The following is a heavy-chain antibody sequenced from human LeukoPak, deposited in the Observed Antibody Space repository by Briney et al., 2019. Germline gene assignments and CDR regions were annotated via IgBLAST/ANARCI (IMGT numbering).Heavy chain of an antibody. CDR3: ARDGIFTYYYDSIQSSPDY. J-gene: IGHJ4*02. CDR1: GFTLSSYW. D-gene: IGHD3-22*01. Sequence: GGSLRLSCAASGFTLSSYWMSWVRQAPGKGLEWVANIKQDGTERNYADSVKDRFAISRDNAHNSLSLQMYSLRVEDTAVYYCARDGIFTYYYDSIQSSPDYWGQGTLVTVSS. CDR2: IKQDGTER. V-gene: IGHV3-7*01.